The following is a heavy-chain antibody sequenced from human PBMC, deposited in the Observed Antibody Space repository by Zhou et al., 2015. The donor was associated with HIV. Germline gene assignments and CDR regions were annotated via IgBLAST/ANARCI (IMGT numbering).Heavy chain of an antibody. Sequence: QVQLVQSGSEVKKPGSSVKVSCKASGGTFSGSDISWVRQAPGQGLEWMGGILPMFDIEDHAQKFRGRLTITADKSTGAAYMELSSLRSEDAAVYYCARSSGNYDFAFDIWGQGTRVIVSS. J-gene: IGHJ3*02. CDR2: ILPMFDIE. CDR1: GGTFSGSD. V-gene: IGHV1-69*17. D-gene: IGHD3-22*01. CDR3: ARSSGNYDFAFDI.